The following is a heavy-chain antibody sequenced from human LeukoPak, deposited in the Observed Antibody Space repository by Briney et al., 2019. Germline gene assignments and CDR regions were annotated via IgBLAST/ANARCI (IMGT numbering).Heavy chain of an antibody. CDR2: IYYSGST. CDR3: ASGTGTRGPFGY. Sequence: SETLSLTCTVSGGSLSSYYWSWIRQPPGKGLEWIGYIYYSGSTNYNPSLKSRVTISVDTSKNQFSLKLSSVTAADTAVYYCASGTGTRGPFGYWGQGTLVTVSS. D-gene: IGHD1-1*01. J-gene: IGHJ4*02. V-gene: IGHV4-59*01. CDR1: GGSLSSYY.